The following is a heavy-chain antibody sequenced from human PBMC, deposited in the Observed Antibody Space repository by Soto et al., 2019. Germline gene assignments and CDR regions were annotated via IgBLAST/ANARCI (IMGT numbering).Heavy chain of an antibody. CDR1: GFTFSSYG. J-gene: IGHJ4*02. Sequence: GGSLRLSCAASGFTFSSYGMHWVRQAPGKGLEWVAVISYDGSNKYYADSVKGRFTISRDNSKNTLYLQMNSLRAEDTAVYYCAKEPIAVAGMGPYFDYWGQGTLVTVSS. CDR3: AKEPIAVAGMGPYFDY. V-gene: IGHV3-30*18. CDR2: ISYDGSNK. D-gene: IGHD6-19*01.